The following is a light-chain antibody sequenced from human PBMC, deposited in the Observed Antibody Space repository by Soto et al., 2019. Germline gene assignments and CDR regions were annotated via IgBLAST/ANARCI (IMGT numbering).Light chain of an antibody. CDR2: AAS. CDR1: QDIRNT. CDR3: QQYDNLPIT. Sequence: IQMTQSPSSLSASVGDRVAISCRASQDIRNTLAWYQQKPGEAPKLLIFAASNLQSGVPSRFSGSGSGTDFTFTISSLQPEDIATYYCQQYDNLPITFGQGTRLEIK. J-gene: IGKJ5*01. V-gene: IGKV1-33*01.